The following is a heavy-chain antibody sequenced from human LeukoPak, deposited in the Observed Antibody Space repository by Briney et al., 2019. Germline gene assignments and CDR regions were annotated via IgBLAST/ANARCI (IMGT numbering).Heavy chain of an antibody. CDR1: GYTFTGYY. J-gene: IGHJ5*02. D-gene: IGHD3-10*02. CDR3: AEGFKGGLLCSGECYFGGNWFGP. Sequence: ASVKVSCKASGYTFTGYYMHWVRQAPGRGLEWMGWINPNSGGTNYAQKFQGRVTMTRDTSISTAYMELSKLRSDDTAVYYCAEGFKGGLLCSGECYFGGNWFGPWGQGNLVTVSS. CDR2: INPNSGGT. V-gene: IGHV1-2*02.